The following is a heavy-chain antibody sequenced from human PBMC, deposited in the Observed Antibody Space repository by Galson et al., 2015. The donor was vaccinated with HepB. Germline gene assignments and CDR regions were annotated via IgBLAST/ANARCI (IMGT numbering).Heavy chain of an antibody. CDR1: GFTFSGYG. CDR2: ISYDGSNK. Sequence: SLRLSCAASGFTFSGYGMHWVRQAPGKGLEWVAVISYDGSNKYYADSVKGRFTISRDNSKNTLYLQMNSLRAEDTAVYYCAKDHNLAHAFDIWGQGTMVTVSS. D-gene: IGHD1-20*01. V-gene: IGHV3-30*18. J-gene: IGHJ3*02. CDR3: AKDHNLAHAFDI.